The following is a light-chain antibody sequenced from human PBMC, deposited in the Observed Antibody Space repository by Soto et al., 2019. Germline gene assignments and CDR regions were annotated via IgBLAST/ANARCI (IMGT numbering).Light chain of an antibody. V-gene: IGLV2-14*01. CDR3: SSYTSSSTLVI. J-gene: IGLJ2*01. CDR1: SSDVGGYNY. CDR2: DVS. Sequence: QSALTQPASVSGSPGQSMTISCTGTSSDVGGYNYVSWYRQHPGKAPKLLIYDVSNRPSGVSYRFSGSKSGNTASLTISGLQAEDEADYYCSSYTSSSTLVIFGGGTKLTVL.